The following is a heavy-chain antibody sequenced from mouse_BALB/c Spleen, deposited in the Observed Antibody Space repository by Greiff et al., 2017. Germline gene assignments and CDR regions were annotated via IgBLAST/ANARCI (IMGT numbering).Heavy chain of an antibody. D-gene: IGHD1-1*01. V-gene: IGHV1S81*02. CDR1: GYTFTSYY. CDR2: INPSNGGT. Sequence: VKLQESGAELVKPGASVKLSCKASGYTFTSYYMYWVKQRPGQGLEWIGEINPSNGGTNFNEKFKSKATLTVDKSSSTAYMQLSSLTSEDSAVYYCTREGDGIDAMDYWGQGTSVTVSS. J-gene: IGHJ4*01. CDR3: TREGDGIDAMDY.